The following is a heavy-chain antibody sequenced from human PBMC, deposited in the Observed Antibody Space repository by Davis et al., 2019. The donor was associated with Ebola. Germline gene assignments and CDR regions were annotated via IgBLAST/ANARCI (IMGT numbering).Heavy chain of an antibody. Sequence: SETLSLTCTVSGGSISSYYWSWIRQPPGKGLEWIGYIYYSGSTNYNPSLKSRVTISVDTSKSQFSLKLSSVTAADTAVYYCARIYYYYYGMDVWGQGTTVTVSS. CDR1: GGSISSYY. CDR3: ARIYYYYYGMDV. V-gene: IGHV4-59*01. J-gene: IGHJ6*02. CDR2: IYYSGST.